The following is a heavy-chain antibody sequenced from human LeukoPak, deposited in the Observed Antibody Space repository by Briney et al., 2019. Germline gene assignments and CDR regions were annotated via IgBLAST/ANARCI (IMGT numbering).Heavy chain of an antibody. CDR2: IYYSGST. Sequence: PSETLSLTCTVSGGSISSSSYYWGWIRQPPGKGLEWIGSIYYSGSTYYNPSLKSRVTISVDTSKNQFSQKLSSVTAADTAVYYCASKLSHYYYYMDVWGKGTTVTVSS. V-gene: IGHV4-39*01. D-gene: IGHD1-1*01. CDR1: GGSISSSSYY. CDR3: ASKLSHYYYYMDV. J-gene: IGHJ6*03.